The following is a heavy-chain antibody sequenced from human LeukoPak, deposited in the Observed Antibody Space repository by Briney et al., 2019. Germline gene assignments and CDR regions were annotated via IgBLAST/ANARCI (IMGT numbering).Heavy chain of an antibody. CDR1: GFTFSSYA. V-gene: IGHV3-23*01. D-gene: IGHD1-14*01. J-gene: IGHJ6*02. CDR2: IIGSNTNT. Sequence: GGSLRLSCAASGFTFSSYAMSWIRQAPGKGLEWVSVIIGSNTNTYYADSVKGRFTISRDNSKNTLYLQMSSLRVDDTAIYYCAKDRGTRPPIDPPDVWGQGTTVTVSS. CDR3: AKDRGTRPPIDPPDV.